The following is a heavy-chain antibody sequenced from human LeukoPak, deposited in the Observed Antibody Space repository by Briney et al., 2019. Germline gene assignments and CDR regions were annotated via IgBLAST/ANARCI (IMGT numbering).Heavy chain of an antibody. Sequence: GGSLRLSCAASGFTFSSYTMTWVRQAPGKGLEWVSYISSSGSTIYYADSVKGRFTISRDNVKNSLYLQMNSLRAEDTAVYYCAELGITMIGGVWGKGTTVTISS. CDR3: AELGITMIGGV. CDR1: GFTFSSYT. J-gene: IGHJ6*04. D-gene: IGHD3-10*02. V-gene: IGHV3-48*04. CDR2: ISSSGSTI.